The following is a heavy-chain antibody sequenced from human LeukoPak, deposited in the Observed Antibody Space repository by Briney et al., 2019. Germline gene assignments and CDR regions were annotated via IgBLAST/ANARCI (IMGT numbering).Heavy chain of an antibody. CDR2: INHRGTT. J-gene: IGHJ4*02. V-gene: IGHV4-34*01. CDR3: ARGPLLFAY. CDR1: GGSFSGPY. Sequence: SETLSLTCAVYGGSFSGPYWSWIRQPPGKGLEWIGEINHRGTTNYNPSLKSRVTILVDTSKNQFSLKLSSVTAADTAVYYCARGPLLFAYWGQGTLVTVSS. D-gene: IGHD2-21*02.